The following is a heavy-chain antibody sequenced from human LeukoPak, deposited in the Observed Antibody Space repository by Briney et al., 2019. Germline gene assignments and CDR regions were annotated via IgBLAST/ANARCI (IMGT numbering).Heavy chain of an antibody. CDR3: ARDVSHRLFYDSSGYYILFDY. D-gene: IGHD3-22*01. Sequence: VASVKVSCKASGYTFTDYYIHWVRQAPGQGLEWMGWISANNGNANYAQKLQGRVTMTRDTSTSTAYMELRSLRSDDTAVYYCARDVSHRLFYDSSGYYILFDYWGQGTLVTVSS. CDR1: GYTFTDYY. CDR2: ISANNGNA. J-gene: IGHJ4*02. V-gene: IGHV1-18*04.